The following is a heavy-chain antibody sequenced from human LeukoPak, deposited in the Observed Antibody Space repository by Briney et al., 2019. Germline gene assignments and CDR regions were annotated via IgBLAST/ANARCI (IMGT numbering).Heavy chain of an antibody. CDR2: ISSSGSTI. V-gene: IGHV3-48*03. Sequence: GGSLRLSCAASGFTFSRYEMNWVRQAPGKGLEWVSYISSSGSTIYYADSVKGRFTISRDNAKNSLYLQMNSLRAEDTAVYYCARDRNYYDSSGYRPGGRYFDYWGQGTLVTVSS. CDR3: ARDRNYYDSSGYRPGGRYFDY. J-gene: IGHJ4*02. D-gene: IGHD3-22*01. CDR1: GFTFSRYE.